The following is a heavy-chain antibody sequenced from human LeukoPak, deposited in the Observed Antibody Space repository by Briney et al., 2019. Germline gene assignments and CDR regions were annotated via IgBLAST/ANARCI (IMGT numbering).Heavy chain of an antibody. Sequence: ASVKVSCKASGYTFTGYYMHWVRLAPGQGLEWMGWINPNSGGTNYAQKFQGRVTMTRDTSISTAYMELSRLRSDDTAVYYCARTLLPSTSPGGIWGQGTLVTVSS. V-gene: IGHV1-2*02. CDR2: INPNSGGT. J-gene: IGHJ4*02. CDR1: GYTFTGYY. D-gene: IGHD3-16*01. CDR3: ARTLLPSTSPGGI.